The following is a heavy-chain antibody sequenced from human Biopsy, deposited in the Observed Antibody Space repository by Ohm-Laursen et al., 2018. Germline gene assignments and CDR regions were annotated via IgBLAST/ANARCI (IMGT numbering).Heavy chain of an antibody. D-gene: IGHD3-16*02. CDR1: GYTVNDYF. Sequence: ASVKVSCKASGYTVNDYFLHWLRQAPGQGPEWMGWISPTSGGTNYAQKFQGRVSMTTNTSAATVYMELSSLTSDDTAVYYCTRDIMNTIAGLVARSDVFDVWGQGTMVTVSS. CDR3: TRDIMNTIAGLVARSDVFDV. CDR2: ISPTSGGT. V-gene: IGHV1-2*02. J-gene: IGHJ3*01.